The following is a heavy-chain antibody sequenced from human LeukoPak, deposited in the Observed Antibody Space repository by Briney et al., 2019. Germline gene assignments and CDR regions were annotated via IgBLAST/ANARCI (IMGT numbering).Heavy chain of an antibody. V-gene: IGHV1-18*04. J-gene: IGHJ5*02. CDR3: ARDIVVVPAAYNWFDP. CDR1: GYTFTSYG. Sequence: ASVKVSCKASGYTFTSYGISWVRQAPGQGLEWMGWISAYNGNTNYAQKLQGRVTTTTDTSMSTAYMELRSLRSDDAAVYYCARDIVVVPAAYNWFDPWGQGTLVTVSS. D-gene: IGHD2-2*01. CDR2: ISAYNGNT.